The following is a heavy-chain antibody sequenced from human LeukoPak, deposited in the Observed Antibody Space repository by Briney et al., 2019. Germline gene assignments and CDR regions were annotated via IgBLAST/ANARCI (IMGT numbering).Heavy chain of an antibody. Sequence: GGSLRLSCAASGFTFSSYWMHWVRQAPGKGLVWVSRINSDGSSTSYADSVKGRFTISRDNAKNTLYLQMNSLRAEDTAVYYCARADYYGSGSWEYYYYYYYMDVWGKGTTVTISS. J-gene: IGHJ6*03. CDR3: ARADYYGSGSWEYYYYYYYMDV. CDR2: INSDGSST. D-gene: IGHD3-10*01. V-gene: IGHV3-74*01. CDR1: GFTFSSYW.